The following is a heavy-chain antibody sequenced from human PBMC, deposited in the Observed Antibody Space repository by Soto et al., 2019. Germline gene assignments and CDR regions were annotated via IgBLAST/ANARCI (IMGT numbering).Heavy chain of an antibody. D-gene: IGHD3-3*01. Sequence: ASVKVSCKXPGDTFTSHYMNWVRQAPGQGLEWMGVINPHGGSTKYAQKFQGRVTMTRDTSRSTVYMELRSLRSDDTAIYYCARSSGGNFGIIIEGSNWFDPWGQGTLVTVSS. CDR2: INPHGGST. CDR1: GDTFTSHY. J-gene: IGHJ5*02. CDR3: ARSSGGNFGIIIEGSNWFDP. V-gene: IGHV1-46*01.